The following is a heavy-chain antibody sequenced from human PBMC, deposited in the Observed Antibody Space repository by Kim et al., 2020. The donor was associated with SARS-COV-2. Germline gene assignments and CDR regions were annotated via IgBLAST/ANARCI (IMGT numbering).Heavy chain of an antibody. CDR1: GGTFSSYA. J-gene: IGHJ4*02. CDR2: IIPIFGTA. Sequence: SVKVSCKASGGTFSSYAISWVRQAPGQGLEWMGGIIPIFGTANYAQKFQGRVTITADESTSTAYMELSSLRSEDTAVYYCASGTYYYDSSGPAVLWGQGTLVTVSS. V-gene: IGHV1-69*13. D-gene: IGHD3-22*01. CDR3: ASGTYYYDSSGPAVL.